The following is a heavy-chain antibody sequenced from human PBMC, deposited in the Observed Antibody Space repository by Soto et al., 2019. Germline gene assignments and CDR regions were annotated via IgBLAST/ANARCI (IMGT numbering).Heavy chain of an antibody. CDR1: GFTFTSSA. D-gene: IGHD6-13*01. V-gene: IGHV1-58*01. Sequence: SVNVSCKASGFTFTSSAVQWVRQARGQRLEWIGWIVVGSGNTNYAQKFQERVTITRDMSTSTAYMELSSLRSEDTAVYYCAATPYSSSWYDNFDYWGQGTLVTVSS. J-gene: IGHJ4*02. CDR2: IVVGSGNT. CDR3: AATPYSSSWYDNFDY.